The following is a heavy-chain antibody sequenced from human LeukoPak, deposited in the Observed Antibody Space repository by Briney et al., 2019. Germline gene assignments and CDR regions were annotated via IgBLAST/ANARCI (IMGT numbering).Heavy chain of an antibody. CDR3: ARDLTGPSSRYFDL. CDR2: ISSSSTI. V-gene: IGHV3-48*01. J-gene: IGHJ2*01. D-gene: IGHD7-27*01. Sequence: PGGSLRLSCAASGFTFSSYSMNWVRQAPGKGLEWVSYISSSSTIYYADSVKGRFTISRDNAKNSLYLQMNSLRAEDTAVYYCARDLTGPSSRYFDLWGRGTLVTVSS. CDR1: GFTFSSYS.